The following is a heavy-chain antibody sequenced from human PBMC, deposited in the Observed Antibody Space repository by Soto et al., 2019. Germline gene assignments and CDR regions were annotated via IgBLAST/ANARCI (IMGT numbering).Heavy chain of an antibody. CDR2: INPNSGGT. J-gene: IGHJ6*03. V-gene: IGHV1-2*04. CDR1: GYTFTGSY. D-gene: IGHD2-15*01. Sequence: ASVKVSCKASGYTFTGSYMHWVRQAPGQGLEWMGWINPNSGGTNYAQKFQGWVTMTRDTSISTAYMELSRLRSDDTAVYYCARGDIVGSGYYYYMDVWGKGTTVTVSS. CDR3: ARGDIVGSGYYYYMDV.